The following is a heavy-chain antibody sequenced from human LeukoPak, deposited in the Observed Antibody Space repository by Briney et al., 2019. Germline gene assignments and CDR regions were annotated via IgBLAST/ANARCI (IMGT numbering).Heavy chain of an antibody. J-gene: IGHJ4*02. CDR2: IKSKSDGGTT. CDR1: GFTFSKAL. Sequence: PGGSLRLSCAASGFTFSKALVSWVRQAPGKGLEWVGRIKSKSDGGTTDYAAPVKGRFTISRDDSKNTLYLQMNSLKTEDTAVYYCCEYGHADYWAQETLVTVSS. CDR3: CEYGHADY. V-gene: IGHV3-15*01. D-gene: IGHD4/OR15-4a*01.